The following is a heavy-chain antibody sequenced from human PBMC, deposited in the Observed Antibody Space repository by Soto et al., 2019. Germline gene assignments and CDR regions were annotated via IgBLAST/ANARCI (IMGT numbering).Heavy chain of an antibody. J-gene: IGHJ6*01. D-gene: IGHD3-22*01. CDR2: SIPIFDIT. Sequence: QVQLVQSGAEVKKPGSSVKVSCKASGGTFRSYSISWVRQAPGQGREWLGGSIPIFDITNYAQKFQARVTITADESTTTAYMQLRSLGADDTAVYYCPRPDEGGYSSNHHYYVALDVWGQGATVTVAS. V-gene: IGHV1-69*01. CDR1: GGTFRSYS. CDR3: PRPDEGGYSSNHHYYVALDV.